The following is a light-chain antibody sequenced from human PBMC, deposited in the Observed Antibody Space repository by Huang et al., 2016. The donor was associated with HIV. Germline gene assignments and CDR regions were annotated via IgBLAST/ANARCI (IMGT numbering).Light chain of an antibody. V-gene: IGKV3-15*01. CDR2: GAS. Sequence: EIVLTQSPGTLSVSPGERATLSCRASQSVSSNVAWYQYKPGQAPRLLIFGASTRATDIPPSVSGSGSGTDFILTISSVQSEEFALYYCQQYDNWPPLTFGGGTRVEI. CDR1: QSVSSN. CDR3: QQYDNWPPLT. J-gene: IGKJ4*01.